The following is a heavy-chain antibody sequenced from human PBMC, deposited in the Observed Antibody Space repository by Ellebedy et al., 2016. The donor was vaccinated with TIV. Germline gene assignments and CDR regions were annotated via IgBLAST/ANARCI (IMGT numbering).Heavy chain of an antibody. V-gene: IGHV1-24*01. Sequence: AASVKVSCKVSGYTVTELSMHWVRKAPGKGLEWMGGFDPETGEKFYAQKFQGRVSKTEDTSTDTAYMELSSLRSEDTAVFYCAAGGVSGVFDYWGQGTLVTVSS. J-gene: IGHJ4*02. CDR3: AAGGVSGVFDY. CDR2: FDPETGEK. CDR1: GYTVTELS. D-gene: IGHD2-15*01.